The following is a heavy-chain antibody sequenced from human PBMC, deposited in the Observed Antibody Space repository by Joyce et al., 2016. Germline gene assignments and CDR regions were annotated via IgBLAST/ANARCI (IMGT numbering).Heavy chain of an antibody. CDR3: TTISFFAFDF. Sequence: DVRLVESGGGFVNHGGSLRLSCSASGLIFTDAWLNWVRQVPGKGLEWVGRIQNNNEAGTADYAAAVEDRISISSDDSANIFYLHMKDLRIEDTAIYYCTTISFFAFDFWGQGTMVTVAS. CDR2: IQNNNEAGTA. J-gene: IGHJ4*02. CDR1: GLIFTDAW. V-gene: IGHV3-15*07.